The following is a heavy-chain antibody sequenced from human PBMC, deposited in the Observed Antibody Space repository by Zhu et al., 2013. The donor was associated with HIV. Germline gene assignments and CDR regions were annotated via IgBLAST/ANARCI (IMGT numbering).Heavy chain of an antibody. CDR3: ARGDGNYYYNYYMDV. V-gene: IGHV1-46*02. CDR1: GYIFNTYY. J-gene: IGHJ6*03. CDR2: INPDAGGA. Sequence: VQLEQSGVEVKNPGASVKISCKASGYIFNTYYIHWVRQAPGQGLVWMGVINPDAGGANYTQRFQGRITMTSDVSKDTVFLELRNLRLDDTAIYYCARGDGNYYYNYYMDVWGEGDDGRRLL. D-gene: IGHD3-10*01.